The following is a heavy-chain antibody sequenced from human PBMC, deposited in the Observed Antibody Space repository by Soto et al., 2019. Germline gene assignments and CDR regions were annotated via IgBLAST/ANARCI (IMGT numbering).Heavy chain of an antibody. CDR2: IYPGDSDT. CDR1: GYSLTSYW. D-gene: IGHD2-2*01. CDR3: ARQRGYCSSTSCYPYGMDV. J-gene: IGHJ6*02. V-gene: IGHV5-51*01. Sequence: GESLKISCKGSGYSLTSYWIGWVRQMPGKGLEWMGIIYPGDSDTRYSPSFQGQVTISADKSISTAYLQWSSLKASDTAMYYCARQRGYCSSTSCYPYGMDVWGQGTTVTVSS.